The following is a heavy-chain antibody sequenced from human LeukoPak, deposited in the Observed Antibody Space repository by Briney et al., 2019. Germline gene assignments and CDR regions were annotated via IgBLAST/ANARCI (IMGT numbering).Heavy chain of an antibody. CDR2: IRYDGSNK. Sequence: PGGSLRLSCAASGFTFSSYGMHWVRQAPGKGLEWVAFIRYDGSNKYYADSVKGRFTISRDNAKNSLYLQMNSLRAEDTAVYYCASSGDLYGDSYYFDYWGQGTLVTVSS. CDR1: GFTFSSYG. J-gene: IGHJ4*02. D-gene: IGHD4-17*01. CDR3: ASSGDLYGDSYYFDY. V-gene: IGHV3-30*02.